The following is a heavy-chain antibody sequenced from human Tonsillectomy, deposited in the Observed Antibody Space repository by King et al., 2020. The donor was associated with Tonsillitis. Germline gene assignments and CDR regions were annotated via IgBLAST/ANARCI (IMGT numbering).Heavy chain of an antibody. D-gene: IGHD3-10*01. J-gene: IGHJ5*02. CDR2: IYHSGST. CDR1: GFSISSGYY. CDR3: AIVRWLGELLGGWFDP. Sequence: LQLQESGPGLVKPSETLSLTCAVSGFSISSGYYWGWIRQPPGRGLEWIGSIYHSGSTYYNPSLKSRVTTSVDTSKNQFSLKLSSVTAADTAVYYCAIVRWLGELLGGWFDPWGQGTLVTVSS. V-gene: IGHV4-38-2*01.